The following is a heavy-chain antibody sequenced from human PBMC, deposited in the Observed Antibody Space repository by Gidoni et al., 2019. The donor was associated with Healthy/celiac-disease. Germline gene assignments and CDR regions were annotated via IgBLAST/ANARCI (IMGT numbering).Heavy chain of an antibody. Sequence: QVQLVESGGGVVQPGRSLRLSCAASGFTFSSYGMHWVRQAPGKGLEWVAVIWYDGSNKYYADSVKGRFTISRDNSKNTLYLQMNSLRAEDTAVYYCARDMYSSSSFDYWGQGTLVTVSS. J-gene: IGHJ4*02. CDR2: IWYDGSNK. CDR1: GFTFSSYG. CDR3: ARDMYSSSSFDY. V-gene: IGHV3-33*01. D-gene: IGHD6-6*01.